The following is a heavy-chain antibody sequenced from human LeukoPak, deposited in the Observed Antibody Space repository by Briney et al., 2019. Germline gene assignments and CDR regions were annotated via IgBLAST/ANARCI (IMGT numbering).Heavy chain of an antibody. CDR1: GFTFSSYA. D-gene: IGHD2-2*01. V-gene: IGHV3-23*01. J-gene: IGHJ4*02. CDR3: AKDQKKVVPVATEGY. CDR2: ISGSGGST. Sequence: GGSPRLSCAASGFTFSSYAMSWVRQAPGKGLEWVSAISGSGGSTYYADSVKGRFTISRDNSKNTLFLQMNSLRAEDTAVYYCAKDQKKVVPVATEGYWGQGTLVSVS.